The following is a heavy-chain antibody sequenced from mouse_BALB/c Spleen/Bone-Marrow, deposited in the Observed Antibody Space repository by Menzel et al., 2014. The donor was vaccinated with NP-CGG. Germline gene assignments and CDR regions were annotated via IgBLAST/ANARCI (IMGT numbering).Heavy chain of an antibody. CDR1: GYSFTSYW. D-gene: IGHD3-3*01. CDR3: TRYDLTTRAFSY. J-gene: IGHJ3*01. V-gene: IGHV1-61*01. Sequence: VQLQESGAELVRPGASVKLSCKAPGYSFTSYWMNWVKQRPGQGLEWIGMIHLSDSESRLNQKFKDKATSTVDKSSSTSYMQLSSPTSEDSAVYYCTRYDLTTRAFSYWGQETLVTISA. CDR2: IHLSDSES.